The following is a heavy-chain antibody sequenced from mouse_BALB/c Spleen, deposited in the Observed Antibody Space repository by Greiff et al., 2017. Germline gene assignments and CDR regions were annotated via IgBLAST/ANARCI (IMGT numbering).Heavy chain of an antibody. CDR3: ARKRVYCYAMDY. CDR2: ILPGSGST. J-gene: IGHJ4*01. Sequence: VQLQQSGAELMKPGASVKISCKATGYTFSSYWIEWVKQRPGHGLEWIGEILPGSGSTNYNEKFKGKATFTADTSSNTAYMQLSSLTSEDSAVYYCARKRVYCYAMDYWGQGTSVTVSS. V-gene: IGHV1-9*01. CDR1: GYTFSSYW.